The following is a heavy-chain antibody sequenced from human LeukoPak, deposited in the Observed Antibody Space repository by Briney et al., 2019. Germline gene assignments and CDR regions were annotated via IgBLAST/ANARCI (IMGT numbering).Heavy chain of an antibody. D-gene: IGHD6-6*01. CDR1: GYTFTGYY. CDR3: ARERAAAPNWFDP. CDR2: INPNSGGT. Sequence: ASVKVSCKASGYTFTGYYMHWVRQAPGQGLEWKGWINPNSGGTNYAQKFQGRVTMTRDTSISTAYMELSRLRSDDTAVYYCARERAAAPNWFDPWGQGTLVTVSS. J-gene: IGHJ5*02. V-gene: IGHV1-2*02.